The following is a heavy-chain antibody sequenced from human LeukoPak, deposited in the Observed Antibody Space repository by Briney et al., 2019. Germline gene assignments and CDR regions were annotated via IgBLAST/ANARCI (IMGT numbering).Heavy chain of an antibody. CDR1: GFTFSSYW. J-gene: IGHJ6*02. CDR2: INHNGNVN. Sequence: GGSLRLSCAASGFTFSSYWMNWARQAPGKGLEWVASINHNGNVNYYMDSVKGRFTISRDNAKNSLYLQMSNLRAEDTAVYFCARGGGLDVWGQGATVTVSS. V-gene: IGHV3-7*03. CDR3: ARGGGLDV. D-gene: IGHD3-16*01.